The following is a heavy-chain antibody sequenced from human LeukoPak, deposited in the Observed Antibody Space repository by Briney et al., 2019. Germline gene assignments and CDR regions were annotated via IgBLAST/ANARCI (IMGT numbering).Heavy chain of an antibody. Sequence: SVKVSCKASGGTFSSYAISWVRQAPGQGLEWMGRIIPILGIANYAQKFQGRVTITADKSTSTAYMELSSLRSEDTAVYYCARGVRAGTTFYYFDYWGQGTLVTVSS. J-gene: IGHJ4*02. V-gene: IGHV1-69*04. CDR2: IIPILGIA. CDR1: GGTFSSYA. D-gene: IGHD1-1*01. CDR3: ARGVRAGTTFYYFDY.